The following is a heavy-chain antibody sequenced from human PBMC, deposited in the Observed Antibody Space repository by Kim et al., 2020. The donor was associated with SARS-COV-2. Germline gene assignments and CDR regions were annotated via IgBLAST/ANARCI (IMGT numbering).Heavy chain of an antibody. J-gene: IGHJ4*02. V-gene: IGHV3-20*01. CDR2: INWNGGST. Sequence: GGSLRLSCAASGFTFDDYGMSWVRQAPGKGLEWVSGINWNGGSTGYADSVKGRFTISRDNAKNSLYLQMNSLRAEDTAVYHCARDRGWGSYKGCRDYWGQGTLLPVS. D-gene: IGHD3-10*01. CDR1: GFTFDDYG. CDR3: ARDRGWGSYKGCRDY.